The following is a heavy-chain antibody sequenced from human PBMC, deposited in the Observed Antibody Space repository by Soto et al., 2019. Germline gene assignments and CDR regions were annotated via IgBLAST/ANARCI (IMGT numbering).Heavy chain of an antibody. CDR2: MYHSGNT. Sequence: PSETLSLTCAVSGYSISSGYYWGWIRQPPGKGLEWIGSMYHSGNTYYNPSLKSRVTISVDTSKNQFSLKLSSVTAADTAVYYCARSSPRGVFDPWGPGTPVHVSS. V-gene: IGHV4-38-2*01. CDR1: GYSISSGYY. J-gene: IGHJ5*02. D-gene: IGHD6-6*01. CDR3: ARSSPRGVFDP.